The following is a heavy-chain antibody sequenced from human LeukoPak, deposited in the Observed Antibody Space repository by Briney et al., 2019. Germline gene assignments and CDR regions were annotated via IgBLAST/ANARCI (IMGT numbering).Heavy chain of an antibody. D-gene: IGHD5-18*01. Sequence: GGSLRLSCVASGFTFSSYSLNWVRQAPGKGLEWVSSITTSSSYIYYADSVKGRFTISRDNAKNSLYLQMNSLRAEDTAVYYCARDLGGYSYGSHFDYWGQGTLVTVSS. CDR1: GFTFSSYS. CDR2: ITTSSSYI. CDR3: ARDLGGYSYGSHFDY. V-gene: IGHV3-21*01. J-gene: IGHJ4*02.